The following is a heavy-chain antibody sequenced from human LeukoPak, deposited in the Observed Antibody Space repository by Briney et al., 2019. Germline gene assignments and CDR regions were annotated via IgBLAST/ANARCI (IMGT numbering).Heavy chain of an antibody. Sequence: ASVKVSCKASGYTFTSYGISWVRQAPGQGLEWIGWISAYNGNTNYAQKLQGRVTMTTDTSTSTAYMELRSLRSDDTAVYYCARDSEQLVPFYYYYMDVWGKGTTVTVSS. CDR2: ISAYNGNT. J-gene: IGHJ6*03. CDR3: ARDSEQLVPFYYYYMDV. D-gene: IGHD6-13*01. V-gene: IGHV1-18*01. CDR1: GYTFTSYG.